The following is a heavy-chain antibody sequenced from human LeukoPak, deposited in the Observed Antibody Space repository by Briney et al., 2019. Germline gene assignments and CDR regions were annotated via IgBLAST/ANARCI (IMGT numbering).Heavy chain of an antibody. CDR2: IYYSGST. Sequence: SQTLSLTCTVSGGSISSGGYYWSWIRQPPGKGLEWIGYIYYSGSTNYNPSLKSRVTISVDTSKNQFCLKLSSVTAADTAVYYCARGRKYYYGSGSSRFDYWGQGTLVTVSS. D-gene: IGHD3-10*01. J-gene: IGHJ4*02. CDR3: ARGRKYYYGSGSSRFDY. CDR1: GGSISSGGYY. V-gene: IGHV4-61*08.